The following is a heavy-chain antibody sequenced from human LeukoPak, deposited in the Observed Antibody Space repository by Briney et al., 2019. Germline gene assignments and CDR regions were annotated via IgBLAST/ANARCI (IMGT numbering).Heavy chain of an antibody. Sequence: PSETLSLTCAVYGGSFSGYYWSWIRQSPGKGLEWIGYIYYTGTSYNPSLKSRVTISADTSKNQFSLKLTSVTAADTAVYYCASRKLGNDYWGQGTLVTVSS. CDR3: ASRKLGNDY. J-gene: IGHJ4*02. CDR1: GGSFSGYY. CDR2: IYYTGT. V-gene: IGHV4-59*01. D-gene: IGHD7-27*01.